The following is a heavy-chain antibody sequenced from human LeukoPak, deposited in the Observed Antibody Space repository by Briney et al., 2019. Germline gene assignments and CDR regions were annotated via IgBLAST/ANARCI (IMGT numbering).Heavy chain of an antibody. CDR2: ISGSGTST. CDR3: AKGPASGSCFDY. V-gene: IGHV3-23*01. J-gene: IGHJ4*02. Sequence: GGSLRLSCTASGSTFNSYAMSWVRQAPGKGLEWVSGISGSGTSTYYADSVKGRFTISRDNSKNTLYLQMNSLRAEDTALYYCAKGPASGSCFDYWGQGTLVTVSS. D-gene: IGHD3-10*01. CDR1: GSTFNSYA.